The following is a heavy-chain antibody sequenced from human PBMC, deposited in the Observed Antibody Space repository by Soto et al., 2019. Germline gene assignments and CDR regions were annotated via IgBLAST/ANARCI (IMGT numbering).Heavy chain of an antibody. CDR1: GFTFSNAW. D-gene: IGHD3-3*01. CDR2: IKSKTDGGTT. Sequence: PGGSLRLSCAASGFTFSNAWMNWVRQAPGKGLEWVGRIKSKTDGGTTDYAAPVKGRFTISRDDSKNTLYLQMNSLKTEGTAVYYCTTEGNFRYYDFWSGYWEVSVRAQYGMDVWGQGTTVTVSS. CDR3: TTEGNFRYYDFWSGYWEVSVRAQYGMDV. V-gene: IGHV3-15*07. J-gene: IGHJ6*02.